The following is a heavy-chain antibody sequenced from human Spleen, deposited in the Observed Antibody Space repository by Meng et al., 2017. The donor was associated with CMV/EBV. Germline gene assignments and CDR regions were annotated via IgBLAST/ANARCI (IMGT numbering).Heavy chain of an antibody. J-gene: IGHJ4*02. V-gene: IGHV3-30*04. CDR1: FSRDA. D-gene: IGHD3-3*01. Sequence: FSRDAMHWVRQAPVKGLEWVAVISDEGRHKYYADYVTGGFTISRDNSKNTLYMQMNSLRAEDTAVYYCARDGGRLLRSLELLLSPFHYWGQGTLVTVSS. CDR3: ARDGGRLLRSLELLLSPFHY. CDR2: ISDEGRHK.